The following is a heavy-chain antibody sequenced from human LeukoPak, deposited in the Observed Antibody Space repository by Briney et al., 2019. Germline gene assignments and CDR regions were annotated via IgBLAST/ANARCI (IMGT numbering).Heavy chain of an antibody. CDR3: ARRPYDSSGYGNDAFDI. J-gene: IGHJ3*02. CDR2: IYPGDSDT. CDR1: GYSFTSYW. V-gene: IGHV5-51*01. Sequence: GESLKISCKGSGYSFTSYWIGWVRQMPGKGLEWMGIIYPGDSDTKYSPSFQGQVTISADKSISTAYLQWSSLKASDTAMYYCARRPYDSSGYGNDAFDIWGQGTMVTVSS. D-gene: IGHD3-22*01.